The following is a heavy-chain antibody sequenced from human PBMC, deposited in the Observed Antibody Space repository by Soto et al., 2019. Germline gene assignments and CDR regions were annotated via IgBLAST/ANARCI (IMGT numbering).Heavy chain of an antibody. D-gene: IGHD5-18*01. CDR3: AGATYNYGPFDS. Sequence: QVQLQESGPGLVKPSGTLSLSCTFSGDSTSTYSWNWIRQPAGKGLEWIGRIYTTGSSNYNPSLESRIAMSVDTSKKQFFLKLTSVTAADTAVYYCAGATYNYGPFDSWGQGTLITVSS. V-gene: IGHV4-4*07. CDR1: GDSTSTYS. CDR2: IYTTGSS. J-gene: IGHJ4*02.